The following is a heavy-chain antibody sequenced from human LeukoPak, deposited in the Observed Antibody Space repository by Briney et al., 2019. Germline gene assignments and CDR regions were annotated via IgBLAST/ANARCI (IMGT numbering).Heavy chain of an antibody. CDR1: GGSISSYY. J-gene: IGHJ4*02. CDR2: IYYSGST. V-gene: IGHV4-59*01. Sequence: SETLSLTCTVSGGSISSYYWSWIRQPPGKGLEWIGYIYYSGSTNYNPSLKSRVTISVDTSKNQFSLKLSSVTAADTAVYYCARANYDFWSGSYYFDCWGQGTLVTVSS. D-gene: IGHD3-3*01. CDR3: ARANYDFWSGSYYFDC.